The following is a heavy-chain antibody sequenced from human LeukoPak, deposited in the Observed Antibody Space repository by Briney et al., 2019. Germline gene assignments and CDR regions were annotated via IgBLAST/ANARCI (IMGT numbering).Heavy chain of an antibody. J-gene: IGHJ4*02. CDR2: IKSNADGGTV. CDR1: GFTVTHAW. V-gene: IGHV3-15*01. Sequence: PGGSLRLSCAVSGFTVTHAWMIWVRQVPGKGLEWIGRIKSNADGGTVDYAASVKGRFTLSRDDSVDTLYLQMDSLNTGDSGVYYCTTVPSAREDYWGQGTLVTVSS. D-gene: IGHD1-26*01. CDR3: TTVPSAREDY.